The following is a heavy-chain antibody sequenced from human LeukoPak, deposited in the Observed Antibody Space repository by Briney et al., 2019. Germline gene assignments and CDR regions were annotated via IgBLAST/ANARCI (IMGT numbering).Heavy chain of an antibody. J-gene: IGHJ3*02. CDR3: AKYLAHSSGWLLDAFDT. Sequence: PGRSLRLSCAASGFTFSGYGMHWVRQAPGKGLEWVAFISYDGSNKYYADSVKGRFIISRDNSKNTLYVQMNSLRAEDTAVYYCAKYLAHSSGWLLDAFDTWGQGTMVTVSS. D-gene: IGHD6-19*01. CDR2: ISYDGSNK. V-gene: IGHV3-30*18. CDR1: GFTFSGYG.